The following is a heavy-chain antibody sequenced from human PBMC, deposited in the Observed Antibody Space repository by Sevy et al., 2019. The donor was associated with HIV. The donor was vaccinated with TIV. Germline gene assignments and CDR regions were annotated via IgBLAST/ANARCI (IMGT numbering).Heavy chain of an antibody. CDR3: ARPGYSSNWYGGAFYY. D-gene: IGHD6-13*01. CDR2: INPNSGGT. CDR1: GYTFSDYY. Sequence: ASVKVSCKASGYTFSDYYIYWVRQAPGQGLEWMGWINPNSGGTNYAQKFQGRVTMTRDTSISTVYMELTSLRSDDTAVYYCARPGYSSNWYGGAFYYWGQRTLVTVSS. J-gene: IGHJ4*02. V-gene: IGHV1-2*02.